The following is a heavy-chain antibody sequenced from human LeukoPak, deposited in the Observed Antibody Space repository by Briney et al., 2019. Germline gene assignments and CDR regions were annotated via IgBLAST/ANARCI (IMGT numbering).Heavy chain of an antibody. Sequence: PSETLSLTGTVSGGSISSSIYYWGWIRRPPRKGLERIGSIYYSGSTYYNPSLKSRVTVSVDTSKNQFSLKLSSVTAADTAVYYCVRGSTLRHYQYWGQGTLVTVSS. V-gene: IGHV4-39*01. D-gene: IGHD3-16*01. CDR2: IYYSGST. J-gene: IGHJ4*02. CDR1: GGSISSSIYY. CDR3: VRGSTLRHYQY.